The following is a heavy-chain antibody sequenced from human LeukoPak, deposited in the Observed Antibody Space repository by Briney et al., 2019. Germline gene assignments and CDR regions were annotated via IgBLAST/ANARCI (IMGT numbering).Heavy chain of an antibody. Sequence: PGGSLRLSCAASGFTFSSYGMHWVRQAPGKGLEWVAFIRYDGSNKYYADSVKGRFTISRDNAKNSLYLQMNSLRAEDTALYHCARGCGTSCSGAFDIWGQGTMVTVSS. J-gene: IGHJ3*02. CDR2: IRYDGSNK. CDR1: GFTFSSYG. D-gene: IGHD2-2*01. V-gene: IGHV3-30*02. CDR3: ARGCGTSCSGAFDI.